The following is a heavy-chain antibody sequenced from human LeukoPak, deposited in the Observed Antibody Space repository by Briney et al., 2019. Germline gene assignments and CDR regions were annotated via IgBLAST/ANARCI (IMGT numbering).Heavy chain of an antibody. CDR2: IGRTAI. CDR3: ARDGPPTGAGDFDY. D-gene: IGHD3-10*01. V-gene: IGHV3-48*01. Sequence: GGTLCLSSSAYAFTVKTYSMGWHRPAPGLGLEWVSYIGRTAIYADSVRGRFTISRDNAENSLYLQMNSLRAEDTAVYYCARDGPPTGAGDFDYWGQGTPVTVSS. CDR1: AFTVKTYS. J-gene: IGHJ4*02.